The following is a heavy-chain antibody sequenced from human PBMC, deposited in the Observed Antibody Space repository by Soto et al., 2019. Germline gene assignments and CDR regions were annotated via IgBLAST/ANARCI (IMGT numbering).Heavy chain of an antibody. CDR3: ARRGAAAKKKHFDY. D-gene: IGHD6-13*01. Sequence: SETLSLTCAVYGGSFSGYYWSWIRQPPGKGLEWIGEINHSGSTNYNPSLKSRVTISVDTSKNQFSLKLSSVTAADTAVYYCARRGAAAKKKHFDYWGQGTLVTVSS. J-gene: IGHJ4*02. CDR2: INHSGST. CDR1: GGSFSGYY. V-gene: IGHV4-34*01.